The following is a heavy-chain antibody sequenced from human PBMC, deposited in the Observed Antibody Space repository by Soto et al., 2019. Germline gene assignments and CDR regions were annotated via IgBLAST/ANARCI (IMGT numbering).Heavy chain of an antibody. CDR2: IYYSGST. D-gene: IGHD6-19*01. V-gene: IGHV4-59*01. CDR3: ARYVAGTLDYYYYGMDV. Sequence: SETLSLTCTVSGCSISSYYWSWIRQPPGKGLEWIGYIYYSGSTNYNPSLKSRVTISVDTSKNQFSLKLSSVTAADTAVYYCARYVAGTLDYYYYGMDVWGQGTTVTVSS. CDR1: GCSISSYY. J-gene: IGHJ6*02.